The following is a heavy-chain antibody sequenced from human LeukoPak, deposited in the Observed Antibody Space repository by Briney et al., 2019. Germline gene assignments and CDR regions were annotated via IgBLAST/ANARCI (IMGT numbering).Heavy chain of an antibody. D-gene: IGHD1-7*01. CDR1: GFTFSDSW. CDR3: AKLLGTATRYDY. J-gene: IGHJ4*02. V-gene: IGHV3-7*01. Sequence: GGSLRLSCVPSGFTFSDSWMSWVRQAPGKGLEWVASINPDGSTRHHVDSVKGRFTISRDNAKKSLSLQMGALRAEDTAVYFCAKLLGTATRYDYWGLGTLVIVSS. CDR2: INPDGSTR.